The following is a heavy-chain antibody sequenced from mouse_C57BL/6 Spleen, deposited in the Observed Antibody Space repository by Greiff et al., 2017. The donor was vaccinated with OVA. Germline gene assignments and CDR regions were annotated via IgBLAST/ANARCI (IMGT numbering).Heavy chain of an antibody. CDR3: ASDGYYYGSSYGY. CDR1: GYSITSGYY. CDR2: ISYDGSN. V-gene: IGHV3-6*01. Sequence: EVKLQESGPGLVKPSQSLSLTCSVTGYSITSGYYWNWIRQFPGNKLEWMGYISYDGSNNYNPSLKNRISITRDTSKNQFFLKLNSVTTEDTATYYCASDGYYYGSSYGYWGQGTTLTVSS. J-gene: IGHJ2*01. D-gene: IGHD1-1*01.